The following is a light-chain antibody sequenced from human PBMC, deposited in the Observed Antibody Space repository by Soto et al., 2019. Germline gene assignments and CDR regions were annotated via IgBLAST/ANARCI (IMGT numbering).Light chain of an antibody. CDR2: AAS. J-gene: IGKJ5*01. CDR3: QQSFGTPFT. Sequence: DIQMTQSPSSLSASVGDRVTITCRASQSISSYLNWYQQKPGKAPKLLVYAASSLQSGVPSRFSGSGSGTDFTLTISSLQPEDFATYYCQQSFGTPFTFGQGTRLAIK. CDR1: QSISSY. V-gene: IGKV1-39*01.